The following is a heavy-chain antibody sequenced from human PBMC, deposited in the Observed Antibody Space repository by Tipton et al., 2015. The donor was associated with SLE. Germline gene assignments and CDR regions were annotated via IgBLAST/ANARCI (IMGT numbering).Heavy chain of an antibody. J-gene: IGHJ5*02. CDR2: IIPIFGTA. CDR1: GGTFSSYA. D-gene: IGHD2-15*01. V-gene: IGHV1-69*01. CDR3: ARENGGCCSGGSCFNWFDP. Sequence: QLVQSGAEVKKPGSSVKVSCKASGGTFSSYAISWVRQAPGQGLEWMGGIIPIFGTANYAQKFQGRVTITADESTSTAYMELSSLRSEDTAVYYCARENGGCCSGGSCFNWFDPWGQGPLVTVSS.